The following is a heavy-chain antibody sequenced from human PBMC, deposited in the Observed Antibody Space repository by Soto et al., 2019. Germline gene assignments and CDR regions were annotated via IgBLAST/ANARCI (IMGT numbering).Heavy chain of an antibody. Sequence: ASVKVSCKASGGTFSSYTISWVRQAPGQGLEWMGRIIPILGIANYAQKFQGRVTITAGKSTNTAHMELSSLRSEDTAVYYCARDSSGAEDEKYYYYMGVWGKGTTVTVSS. CDR3: ARDSSGAEDEKYYYYMGV. CDR1: GGTFSSYT. V-gene: IGHV1-69*04. J-gene: IGHJ6*03. CDR2: IIPILGIA.